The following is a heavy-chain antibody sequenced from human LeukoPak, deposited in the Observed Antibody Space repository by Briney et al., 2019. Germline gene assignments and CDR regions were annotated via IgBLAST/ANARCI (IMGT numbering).Heavy chain of an antibody. CDR1: GGSISSSSYY. V-gene: IGHV4-39*01. J-gene: IGHJ4*02. Sequence: PSETLSLTCTVSGGSISSSSYYWGWIRQPPGEGLEWIGSIYYSGSTYYDPSLKSRVTISVDTSKNQFSLKLSSVTAADTAVYYCAGSIAVAGHFDYWGQGTLVTVSS. CDR2: IYYSGST. D-gene: IGHD6-19*01. CDR3: AGSIAVAGHFDY.